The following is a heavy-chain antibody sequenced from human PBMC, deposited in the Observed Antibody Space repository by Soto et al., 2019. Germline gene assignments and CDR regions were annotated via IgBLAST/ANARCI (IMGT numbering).Heavy chain of an antibody. Sequence: ASVKVSCKASGYTFTSYYMHWVRQAPGQGLEWMGIINPSGGSTSYAQKFQGRVTMTRDTSTSTVYMGLSSLRSEDTAVYYCARVGRLYGDYVDYYYYYGMDVWGQGTTVTVSS. CDR2: INPSGGST. J-gene: IGHJ6*02. CDR3: ARVGRLYGDYVDYYYYYGMDV. CDR1: GYTFTSYY. V-gene: IGHV1-46*01. D-gene: IGHD4-17*01.